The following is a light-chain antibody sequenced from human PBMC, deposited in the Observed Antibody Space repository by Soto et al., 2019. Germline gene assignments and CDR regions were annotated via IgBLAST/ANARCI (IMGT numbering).Light chain of an antibody. CDR1: QSISSW. Sequence: DIQMTQSPSTLSASVGDRVTITCRASQSISSWLAWYQQKPGKAPKLLIYDASSLESGVPSRFSGSGSGTEFTLTISSLQSEDCAIYYCQQYHTWPITFGGGTKVEIK. CDR3: QQYHTWPIT. CDR2: DAS. V-gene: IGKV1-5*01. J-gene: IGKJ4*01.